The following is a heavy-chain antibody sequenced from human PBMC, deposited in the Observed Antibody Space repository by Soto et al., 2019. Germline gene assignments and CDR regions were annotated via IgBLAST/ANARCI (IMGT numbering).Heavy chain of an antibody. CDR1: GYTFTSYG. CDR2: ISAYNGNT. Sequence: WASVKVSCKASGYTFTSYGISWVRQAPGQGLEWMGWISAYNGNTNYAQKLQGRVTMTTDTSTSTAYMELRSLRSDDTAVYYCASAPTNDYDSSGYGPDYCGQGTLVTVSS. D-gene: IGHD3-22*01. V-gene: IGHV1-18*01. J-gene: IGHJ4*02. CDR3: ASAPTNDYDSSGYGPDY.